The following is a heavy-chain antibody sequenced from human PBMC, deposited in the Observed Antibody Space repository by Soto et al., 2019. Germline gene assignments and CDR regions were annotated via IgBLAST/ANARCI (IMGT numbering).Heavy chain of an antibody. Sequence: SETLSLTCTVSGGSISSGDYYWSWIRQPPGKGLEWIGYIYYSGSTYYNPSLKSRVTISVDTSKNQFSLKLSSVTAADTAVYYCAREFHASDTAMVTRSGWYYFAYWGQGTLVTVSS. D-gene: IGHD5-18*01. CDR2: IYYSGST. CDR1: GGSISSGDYY. CDR3: AREFHASDTAMVTRSGWYYFAY. V-gene: IGHV4-30-4*01. J-gene: IGHJ4*02.